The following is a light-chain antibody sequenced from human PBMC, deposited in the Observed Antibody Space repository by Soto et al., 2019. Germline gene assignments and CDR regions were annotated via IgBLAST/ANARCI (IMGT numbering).Light chain of an antibody. CDR1: QGITDR. CDR2: DAS. V-gene: IGKV1-16*01. J-gene: IGKJ2*02. Sequence: DLQMTQSPSSLSASVGDRVTLTCRASQGITDRLTWFQQKPGKAPKSLIYDASTLQYGVPSRFSGGGSGTDFTLTISSLQPEDSATYYCQQYGNYHCTFGLGTKLEIK. CDR3: QQYGNYHCT.